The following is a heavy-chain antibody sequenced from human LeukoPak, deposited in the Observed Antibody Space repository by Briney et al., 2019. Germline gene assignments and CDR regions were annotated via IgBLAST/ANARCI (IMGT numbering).Heavy chain of an antibody. V-gene: IGHV3-30-3*01. CDR3: AGGGYSGYDANEDYYYYYGMDV. Sequence: GGSLRLSCAASGFTFSSYAMHWVRQAPGKGLEWVAVISYDGSNKHYADSVKGRFTISRDNSKNTLYLQMNSLRAEDTAVYYCAGGGYSGYDANEDYYYYYGMDVWGQGTTVTVSS. D-gene: IGHD5-12*01. CDR1: GFTFSSYA. CDR2: ISYDGSNK. J-gene: IGHJ6*02.